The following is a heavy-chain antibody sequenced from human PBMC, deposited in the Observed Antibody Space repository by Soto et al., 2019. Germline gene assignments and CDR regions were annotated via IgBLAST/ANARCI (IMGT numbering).Heavy chain of an antibody. CDR1: GGTFNRYA. CDR2: ITPMFGIG. Sequence: QVQLVQSGAEVKKPGSSVKVSCKASGGTFNRYAISWLRQAPGQGPEWMGGITPMFGIGNYAQKFQGRVTITADESTTTVHMELRSLTCEDTAVYYCAQTLGSAVAGPGRFDLWGRGTRVIVSS. V-gene: IGHV1-69*12. J-gene: IGHJ2*01. CDR3: AQTLGSAVAGPGRFDL. D-gene: IGHD6-19*01.